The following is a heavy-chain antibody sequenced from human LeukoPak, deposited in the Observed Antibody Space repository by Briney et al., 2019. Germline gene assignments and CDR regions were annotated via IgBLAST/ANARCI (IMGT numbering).Heavy chain of an antibody. CDR3: VRDIDRYYADY. J-gene: IGHJ4*02. Sequence: PGGSLRLSCEASGFIFSSYWMSWVRQAPGKGLEWVANIKQDGSERYYVDSVKGRFTISRDNAKNSLYLQMNSLRAEDTAVYYCVRDIDRYYADYWGQGTLVTVSS. CDR2: IKQDGSER. V-gene: IGHV3-7*01. CDR1: GFIFSSYW. D-gene: IGHD3-3*01.